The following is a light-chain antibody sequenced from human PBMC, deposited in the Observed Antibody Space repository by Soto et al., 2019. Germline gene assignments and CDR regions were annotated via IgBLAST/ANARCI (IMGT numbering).Light chain of an antibody. CDR1: TGTVTSGLY. V-gene: IGLV7-46*01. J-gene: IGLJ2*01. CDR2: DTS. Sequence: QSVVTQESSLTVSPGGTVTLTCGSSTGTVTSGLYPYWFQQKPGQAPKTLIYDTSNKHSWTPARFSGSLLGGKAALTLSGVQPEDEAEYYCLLAYGGGNVFGGGTKLTVL. CDR3: LLAYGGGNV.